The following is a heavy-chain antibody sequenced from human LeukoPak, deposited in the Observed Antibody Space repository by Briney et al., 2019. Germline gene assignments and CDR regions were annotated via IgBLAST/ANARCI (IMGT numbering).Heavy chain of an antibody. CDR3: ARDGRDGTSDFRY. CDR1: GFTFNSYT. CDR2: ISSSSSYI. D-gene: IGHD5-24*01. Sequence: GGSLRLSCAASGFTFNSYTVNWVRQVPGKGLEWVSSISSSSSYIYYSDSVKGRFTISRDNAKNSLYLQMNSLRAEDTAVYYCARDGRDGTSDFRYWGQGTLVTVSS. J-gene: IGHJ4*02. V-gene: IGHV3-21*01.